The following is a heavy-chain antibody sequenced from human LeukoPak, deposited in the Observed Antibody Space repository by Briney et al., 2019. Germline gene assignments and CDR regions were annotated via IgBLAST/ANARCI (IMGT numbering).Heavy chain of an antibody. V-gene: IGHV4-31*03. CDR2: IYYSGST. J-gene: IGHJ4*02. CDR1: GGSISSGGYY. CDR3: ARGSIAAQIDY. D-gene: IGHD6-6*01. Sequence: SQTLSLTCTVSGGSISSGGYYWSWIRQHPGKGLEWIGYIYYSGSTYYNPSLKSRVIISVDTSKNQFSLKLSSVTAADTAVYYCARGSIAAQIDYWGQGTLVTVSS.